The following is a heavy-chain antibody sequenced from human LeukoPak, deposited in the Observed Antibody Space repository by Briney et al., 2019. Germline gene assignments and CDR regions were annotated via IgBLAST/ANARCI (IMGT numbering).Heavy chain of an antibody. D-gene: IGHD6-13*01. CDR3: AREVVGQHLAPLEYYFDY. Sequence: SETLSLTCTVSGGSISSGSYYWSWIRQPAGKGLEWIGRIYTSGSTNYNPSLKSRVTISVDTSKNQFSLKLSSVTAADTAVYYCAREVVGQHLAPLEYYFDYWGQGTLVTVSS. CDR1: GGSISSGSYY. V-gene: IGHV4-61*02. J-gene: IGHJ4*02. CDR2: IYTSGST.